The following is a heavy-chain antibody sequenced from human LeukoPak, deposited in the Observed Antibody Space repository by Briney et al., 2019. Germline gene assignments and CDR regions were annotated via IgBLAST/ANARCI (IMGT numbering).Heavy chain of an antibody. CDR2: ISSSSNTI. D-gene: IGHD4-17*01. V-gene: IGHV3-48*01. CDR3: ARDYYGDYVFDF. J-gene: IGHJ4*02. CDR1: GFTFTSYS. Sequence: GGSLRLSCRASGFTFTSYSMNWVRQAPEKGLEWVSYISSSSNTIYYADSVKGRFTISRDNAKNSLYLQMNTLRAEDTAVYYCARDYYGDYVFDFWGQGTPVTVSS.